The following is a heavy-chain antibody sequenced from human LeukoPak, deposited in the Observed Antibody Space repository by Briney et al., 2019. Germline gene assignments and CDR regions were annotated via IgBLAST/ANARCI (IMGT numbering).Heavy chain of an antibody. Sequence: ASVKVSCKASGYTFTGYYMHWVRQAPGQGLEWMGWINPNSGGTNYAQKFQGRVTMTRDTSISTAYMELSRLRSDDTAVYYCARVLSLLDAFDIWGQGTMVTVSS. CDR3: ARVLSLLDAFDI. CDR2: INPNSGGT. J-gene: IGHJ3*02. CDR1: GYTFTGYY. V-gene: IGHV1-2*02.